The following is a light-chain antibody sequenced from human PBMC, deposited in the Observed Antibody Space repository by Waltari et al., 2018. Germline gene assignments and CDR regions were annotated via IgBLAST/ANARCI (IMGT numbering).Light chain of an antibody. CDR1: SGHSNYA. Sequence: QPELTQSPSASASLGASVKLTCSLSSGHSNYAIAWHQQRQGKAPQFLLRINSDGSHTKVDRIPDRCSGSSSGPERYLSTSNHPSEDEADYFCQTCTTGIHALFGGGTRLTVL. CDR2: INSDGSH. CDR3: QTCTTGIHAL. V-gene: IGLV4-69*01. J-gene: IGLJ2*01.